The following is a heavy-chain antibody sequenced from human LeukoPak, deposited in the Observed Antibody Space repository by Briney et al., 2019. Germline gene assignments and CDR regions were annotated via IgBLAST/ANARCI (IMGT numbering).Heavy chain of an antibody. D-gene: IGHD3-9*01. Sequence: GGSLRLSCAASGFTFSSYAMSWVRQAPGKGLERVSAISGSGGSTYYADSVKGRFTISRDNSKNTLYLQMNSLRAEDTAVYYCAKDLSPKYYDILTGYYELTALDYWGQGTLVTVSS. CDR3: AKDLSPKYYDILTGYYELTALDY. V-gene: IGHV3-23*01. J-gene: IGHJ4*02. CDR1: GFTFSSYA. CDR2: ISGSGGST.